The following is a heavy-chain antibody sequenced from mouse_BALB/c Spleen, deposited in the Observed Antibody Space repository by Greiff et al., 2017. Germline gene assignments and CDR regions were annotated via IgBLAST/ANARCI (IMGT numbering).Heavy chain of an antibody. D-gene: IGHD2-3*01. Sequence: VQLKESGPGLVKPSQSLSLTCTVTGYSITSDYAWNWIRQFPGNKLEWMGYISYSGSTSYNPSLKSRISITRDTSKNQFFLQLNSVTTEDTATYYCARGDGYYVFFAYWGQGTLVTVSA. J-gene: IGHJ3*01. CDR2: ISYSGST. CDR3: ARGDGYYVFFAY. CDR1: GYSITSDYA. V-gene: IGHV3-2*02.